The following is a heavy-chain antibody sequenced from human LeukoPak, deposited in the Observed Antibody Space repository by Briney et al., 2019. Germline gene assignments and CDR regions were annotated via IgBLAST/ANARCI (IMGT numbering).Heavy chain of an antibody. J-gene: IGHJ6*03. V-gene: IGHV4-4*02. D-gene: IGHD2-2*01. Sequence: PSETLSLTCDVSGGSISSSNWWSWVRQPPGKGLEWIGEIYHSGNTNYNPSLKSRVTISVDKSKNHFSLKLSSVTAADTAVYYCARGHVVVYYYYMDVWGKGTTVTVSS. CDR1: GGSISSSNW. CDR3: ARGHVVVYYYYMDV. CDR2: IYHSGNT.